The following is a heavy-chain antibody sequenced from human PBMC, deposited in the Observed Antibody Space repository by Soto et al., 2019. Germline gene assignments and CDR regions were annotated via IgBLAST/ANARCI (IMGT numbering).Heavy chain of an antibody. V-gene: IGHV3-30*18. D-gene: IGHD2-15*01. Sequence: QVQLVESGGGVVQPGRSLRLSCAASGFTFSSYGMHWVRQAPGKGLEWVAVISYDGSNKYYADSVKGRFTISRDNSENTLYLQMNSLRAEDTAVYYCAKDRSLDYWGQGTLVTVSS. J-gene: IGHJ4*02. CDR3: AKDRSLDY. CDR1: GFTFSSYG. CDR2: ISYDGSNK.